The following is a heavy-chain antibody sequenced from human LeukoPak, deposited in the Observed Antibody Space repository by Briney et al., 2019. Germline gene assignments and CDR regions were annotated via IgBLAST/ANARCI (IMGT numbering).Heavy chain of an antibody. V-gene: IGHV4-61*02. CDR3: ARERPMSGYSSSSQYYYYMDV. CDR1: GGSISSGSYY. CDR2: IYTSGST. J-gene: IGHJ6*03. D-gene: IGHD6-13*01. Sequence: SQTLSLTCTVSGGSISSGSYYWSWIRQPAGKGLEWIGRIYTSGSTNYNPSLKSRVTISVDTSKNQFSLKLSSVTAADTAVYYCARERPMSGYSSSSQYYYYMDVWGKGTTVTVSS.